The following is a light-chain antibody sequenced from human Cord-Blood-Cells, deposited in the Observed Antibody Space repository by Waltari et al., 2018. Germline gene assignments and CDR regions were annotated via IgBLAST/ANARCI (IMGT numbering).Light chain of an antibody. CDR3: QQYYSTPLT. J-gene: IGKJ1*01. CDR2: WAS. CDR1: QSVLYSSNNKNY. Sequence: DIVMTQSPDSLAVSLGERATINCKSSQSVLYSSNNKNYLAWYQQKPGQPPKLLISWASTRASGVPDRISVSGYGTDFTLAIISLQAEDVAVYYCQQYYSTPLTFGQGTKVEIK. V-gene: IGKV4-1*01.